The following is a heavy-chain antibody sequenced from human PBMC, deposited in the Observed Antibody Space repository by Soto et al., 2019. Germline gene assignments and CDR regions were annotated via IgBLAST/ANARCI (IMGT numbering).Heavy chain of an antibody. CDR1: GFTFRSYG. D-gene: IGHD5-12*01. CDR2: ISYDGTNK. V-gene: IGHV3-30-3*01. Sequence: GGSLRLSCAPSGFTFRSYGMHWVRQAPGKGLEWVAVISYDGTNKYYADSVKGRFTISRDNSKNTLYLQMNSLRAEDTAVYYCARALRDGYTYFDCWGQGTLVTVYS. CDR3: ARALRDGYTYFDC. J-gene: IGHJ4*02.